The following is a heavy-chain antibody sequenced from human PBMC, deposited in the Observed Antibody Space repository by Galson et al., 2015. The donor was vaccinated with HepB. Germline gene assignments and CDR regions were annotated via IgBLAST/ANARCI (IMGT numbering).Heavy chain of an antibody. CDR1: GYTFISYG. J-gene: IGHJ3*01. CDR2: ISAYTGNT. CDR3: ARVRWELFTFEL. V-gene: IGHV1-18*01. Sequence: SVKVSCKASGYTFISYGITWVRQAPGQGLEWMGWISAYTGNTNYAQKLQGRVTMTTDTSTSTAYMELRSLRSDDTAVYFCARVRWELFTFELWGQGTMVTVSS. D-gene: IGHD4-23*01.